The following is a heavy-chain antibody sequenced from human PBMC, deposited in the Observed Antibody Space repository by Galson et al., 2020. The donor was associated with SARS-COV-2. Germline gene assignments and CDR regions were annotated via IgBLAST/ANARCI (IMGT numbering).Heavy chain of an antibody. D-gene: IGHD2-2*03. V-gene: IGHV3-33*06. CDR3: AKGWMYYYYGMDV. CDR1: GFTFSSYA. Sequence: GGSLRLSCAASGFTFSSYAMHWVRQAPGKGLEWVAVIWYDGSNQYYADSVKGRFIISRGNSKNTLNLQMNSLRAEDTAVYYCAKGWMYYYYGMDVWGQGTTVTVSS. CDR2: IWYDGSNQ. J-gene: IGHJ6*02.